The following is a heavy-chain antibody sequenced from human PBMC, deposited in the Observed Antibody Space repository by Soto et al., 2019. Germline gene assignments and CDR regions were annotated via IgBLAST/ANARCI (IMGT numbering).Heavy chain of an antibody. D-gene: IGHD3-9*01. CDR2: ISSSSSYI. CDR3: ARDFVSKREYYDILTGYSNYFDY. Sequence: GGSLRLSCAASGFTFSSYSMNWVRQAPGKGLEWVSSISSSSSYIYYADSVKGRFTISRDNAKNSLYLQMNSLRAEDTAVYYCARDFVSKREYYDILTGYSNYFDYWGQGTLVTVSS. J-gene: IGHJ4*02. V-gene: IGHV3-21*01. CDR1: GFTFSSYS.